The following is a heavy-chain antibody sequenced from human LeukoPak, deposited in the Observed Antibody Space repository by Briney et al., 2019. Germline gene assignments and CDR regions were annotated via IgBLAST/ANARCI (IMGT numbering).Heavy chain of an antibody. D-gene: IGHD2-2*01. V-gene: IGHV1-18*01. CDR2: ISAYNGNT. CDR3: ARDRGYCSSTSCRNWFDP. CDR1: GYTFTSYG. J-gene: IGHJ5*02. Sequence: ASVKVSCKTSGYTFTSYGISWVRQAPGQGLEWMGWISAYNGNTNYAQRLQARVTLTTDTSTGTAYMELRSLGSDDTAVYYCARDRGYCSSTSCRNWFDPWGQGTLVTVSS.